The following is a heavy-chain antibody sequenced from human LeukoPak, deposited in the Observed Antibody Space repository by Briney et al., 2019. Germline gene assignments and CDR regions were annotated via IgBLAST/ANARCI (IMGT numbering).Heavy chain of an antibody. CDR3: ARSPRITIFGVVINYMDV. D-gene: IGHD3-3*01. J-gene: IGHJ6*03. Sequence: SETLSLTCTVSGGSISSYYWSWIRQPAGKGLEWIGRIYTSGSTNYNPSLKSRVTMSVDTSKNQFSLKLSSVTAADTAVYYCARSPRITIFGVVINYMDVWGKGTTVTVSS. CDR1: GGSISSYY. CDR2: IYTSGST. V-gene: IGHV4-4*07.